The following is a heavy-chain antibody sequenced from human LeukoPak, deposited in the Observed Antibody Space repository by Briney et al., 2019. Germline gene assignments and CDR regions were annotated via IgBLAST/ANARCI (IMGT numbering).Heavy chain of an antibody. CDR1: GFTFSGSD. Sequence: GGSLRLSCAASGFTFSGSDIHWVRQASGKGLEWVARIRNKINNYATVFAASVRGRFTISRDDSKNMAYLQMDSLKTEDTAVYYCTRLDYESSGYVIPVPYWGQEPWSPSPQ. CDR2: IRNKINNYAT. CDR3: TRLDYESSGYVIPVPY. D-gene: IGHD3-22*01. J-gene: IGHJ4*01. V-gene: IGHV3-73*01.